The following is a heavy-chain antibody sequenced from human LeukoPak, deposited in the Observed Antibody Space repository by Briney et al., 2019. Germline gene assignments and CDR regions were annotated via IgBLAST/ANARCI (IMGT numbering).Heavy chain of an antibody. J-gene: IGHJ4*02. CDR3: ARNSDSGWCPNY. Sequence: ASVKVSCTASGYTFTGYYMHWVRQAPGQGLEWMGWINPNSGGTNYAQKFQGRVTMTRDTSISTAYMELSRLRSDDTAVYYCARNSDSGWCPNYWGQGTLVTVSS. V-gene: IGHV1-2*02. CDR2: INPNSGGT. D-gene: IGHD6-19*01. CDR1: GYTFTGYY.